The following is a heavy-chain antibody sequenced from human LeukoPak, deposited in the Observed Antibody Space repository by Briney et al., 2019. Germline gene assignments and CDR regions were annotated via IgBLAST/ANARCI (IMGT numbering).Heavy chain of an antibody. CDR1: GFTFIGCE. CDR3: ARDRGNWGLDY. D-gene: IGHD7-27*01. Sequence: GGSLRLSCAASGFTFIGCEMNWVRQAPGRGLEWVSYISSGGGTIYYAASVKCRFTTSRDNAKNSLYLQMNSLRAEDTALYYCARDRGNWGLDYWGQGTLVTVSS. V-gene: IGHV3-48*03. CDR2: ISSGGGTI. J-gene: IGHJ4*02.